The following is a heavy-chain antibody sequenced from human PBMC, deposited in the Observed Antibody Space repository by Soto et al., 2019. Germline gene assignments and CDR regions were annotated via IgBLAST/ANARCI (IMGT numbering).Heavy chain of an antibody. CDR2: ISSRGVTI. J-gene: IGHJ4*02. CDR1: GFTFGNYY. V-gene: IGHV3-11*01. Sequence: GGSLRLSCNVSGFTFGNYYMSWIRQAPGKGLESISYISSRGVTIYYADSVKGRFTISRDNAKNSLFLQMDSLRAEDTAVYYCARVTASGWFVNGRDYFDHWGQGTLVTVSS. D-gene: IGHD6-19*01. CDR3: ARVTASGWFVNGRDYFDH.